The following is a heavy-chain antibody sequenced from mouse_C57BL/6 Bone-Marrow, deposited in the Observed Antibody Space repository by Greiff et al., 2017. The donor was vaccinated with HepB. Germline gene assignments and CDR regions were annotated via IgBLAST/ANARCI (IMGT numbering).Heavy chain of an antibody. CDR2: IDPSDSYT. V-gene: IGHV1-50*01. CDR1: GYTFTSYW. CDR3: ARGDYDNPVDY. D-gene: IGHD2-4*01. J-gene: IGHJ2*01. Sequence: VKLQQPGAELVKPGASVKLSCKASGYTFTSYWMQWVKQRPGQGLEWIGEIDPSDSYTNYNQKFKGKATLTVDTSSSTAYMQLSSLTSEDSAVYYCARGDYDNPVDYWGQGTTLTVSS.